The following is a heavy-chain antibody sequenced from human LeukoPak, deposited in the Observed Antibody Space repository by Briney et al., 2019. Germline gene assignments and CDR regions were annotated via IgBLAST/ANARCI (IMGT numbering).Heavy chain of an antibody. CDR1: GFTFYNYV. CDR2: ISGGGSST. J-gene: IGHJ4*02. D-gene: IGHD5-18*01. V-gene: IGHV3-23*01. Sequence: GGSLRPSCAASGFTFYNYVMSWVRQAPGKGLEWVSLISGGGSSTYYADSVKGRFTISRDNSKNTLYLQMNSLRAEDTAVYYCAKPPRGYSWYFDYWGQGTLVTVSS. CDR3: AKPPRGYSWYFDY.